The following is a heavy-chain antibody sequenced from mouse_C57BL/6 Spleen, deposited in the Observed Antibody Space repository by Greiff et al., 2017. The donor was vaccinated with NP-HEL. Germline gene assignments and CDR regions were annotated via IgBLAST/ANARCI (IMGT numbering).Heavy chain of an antibody. CDR2: IFPGSGST. CDR1: GYTFPSYW. J-gene: IGHJ3*01. V-gene: IGHV1-55*01. Sequence: QVQLQQPGAELVKPGASVKMSCKTSGYTFPSYWITWVKQRPGQGLEWIGDIFPGSGSTTYNEKFKSKATLTVDTSSITAYMQLSSLTSEDSAVYYFAGFGVPIYYGYDEGAWFAYWGQGTLVAVSA. CDR3: AGFGVPIYYGYDEGAWFAY. D-gene: IGHD2-2*01.